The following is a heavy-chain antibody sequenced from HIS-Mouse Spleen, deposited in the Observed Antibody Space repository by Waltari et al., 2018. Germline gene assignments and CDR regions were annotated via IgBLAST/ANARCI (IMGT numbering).Heavy chain of an antibody. CDR2: IYYSGST. J-gene: IGHJ2*01. V-gene: IGHV4-39*07. D-gene: IGHD6-13*01. CDR1: GGSISSRSYY. CDR3: AREIPYSSSWYDWYFDL. Sequence: QLQLQASGPGLVKPSETLSLTCPVSGGSISSRSYYSGWIRQPPGKGLEWIGSIYYSGSTYYNPSLKSRVTISVDTSKNQFSLKLSSVTAADTAVYYCAREIPYSSSWYDWYFDLWGRGTLVTVSS.